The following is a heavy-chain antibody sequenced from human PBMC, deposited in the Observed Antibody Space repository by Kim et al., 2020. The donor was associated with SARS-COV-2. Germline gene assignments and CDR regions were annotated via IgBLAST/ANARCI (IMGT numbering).Heavy chain of an antibody. CDR2: ISWNSGSI. D-gene: IGHD2-2*02. CDR3: AKGLYCSSTSCYNYYYYYGMDV. CDR1: GFTFGDYA. Sequence: GGSLRLSCAASGFTFGDYAMHWVRQAPGKGLEWVSGISWNSGSIGYADSVKGRFTISRDNAKNSLYLQMNSLRAEDTALYYCAKGLYCSSTSCYNYYYYYGMDVWGQGTTVTVSS. J-gene: IGHJ6*02. V-gene: IGHV3-9*01.